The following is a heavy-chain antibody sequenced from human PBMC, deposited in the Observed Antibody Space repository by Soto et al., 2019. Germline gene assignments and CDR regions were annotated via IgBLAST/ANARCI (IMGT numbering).Heavy chain of an antibody. CDR3: ARGPSYSDYSNDWFFDS. V-gene: IGHV3-7*03. D-gene: IGHD3-9*01. J-gene: IGHJ4*02. Sequence: GGSLRLSCAASGFTFSGYWMTWVRQAPGKGLEWVADIKKDGTEKYYVDSVKGRFTISRDNDKKSVYLQINGLTVEDTAVYRCARGPSYSDYSNDWFFDSWGQGALVTVYS. CDR2: IKKDGTEK. CDR1: GFTFSGYW.